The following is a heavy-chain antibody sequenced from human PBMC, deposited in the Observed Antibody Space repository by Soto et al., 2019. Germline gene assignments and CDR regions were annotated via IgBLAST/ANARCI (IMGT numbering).Heavy chain of an antibody. D-gene: IGHD3-16*01. Sequence: QITLKESGPTLVTPTQTLTLTCSFSGFSLTTDGEGVGWVRQPPGKALEWLALIYWSDSKRYSPSLKNRLTVTNDDAKNQVLLTMTSMDPVDSATYYCIHRRRDAGPNGDYWGQGTLVTVSS. CDR2: IYWSDSK. CDR1: GFSLTTDGEG. J-gene: IGHJ4*02. CDR3: IHRRRDAGPNGDY. V-gene: IGHV2-5*01.